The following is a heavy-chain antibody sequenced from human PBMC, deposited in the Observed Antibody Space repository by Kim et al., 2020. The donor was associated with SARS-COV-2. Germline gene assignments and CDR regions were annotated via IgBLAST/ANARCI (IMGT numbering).Heavy chain of an antibody. CDR3: ARGGEVLGYSSGGGDY. V-gene: IGHV1-69*13. CDR1: GGTFSSYA. J-gene: IGHJ4*02. CDR2: IIPIFGTA. D-gene: IGHD6-19*01. Sequence: SVKVSCKASGGTFSSYAISWVRQAPGQGLEWMGGIIPIFGTANYAQKFQGRVTITADESTSTAYMELSSLRSEDTAVYYCARGGEVLGYSSGGGDYWGQGTLVTVSS.